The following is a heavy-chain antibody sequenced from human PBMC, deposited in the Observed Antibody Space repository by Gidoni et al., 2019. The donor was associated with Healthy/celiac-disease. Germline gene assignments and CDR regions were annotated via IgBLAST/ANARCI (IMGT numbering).Heavy chain of an antibody. Sequence: QVQLQESGPGLVKPSETLSRTGAVSGGSIRSYYCSWIRQPPGKGLEGIGYISYSGGTNYNPSIKRRVTISVDTSKNQFSLKLSSVTAADTAVYYCARDLGVRGLPGWFDPWGQGPLVTVSS. J-gene: IGHJ5*02. CDR1: GGSIRSYY. V-gene: IGHV4-59*01. CDR2: ISYSGGT. D-gene: IGHD3-10*01. CDR3: ARDLGVRGLPGWFDP.